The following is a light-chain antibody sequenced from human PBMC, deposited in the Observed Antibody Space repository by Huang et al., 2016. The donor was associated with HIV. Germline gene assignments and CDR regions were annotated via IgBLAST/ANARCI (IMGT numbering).Light chain of an antibody. Sequence: DIVMTQSPDSLAVPLGERATISCVSSQSVLYSANKKHLPMNCLAWYQKKPGQPPKLLIHWESSRASGVPDRCSGSGSGTDFTLTISSLQAEDVAVYYCQQHYSTPWTFGQGTKVEIK. CDR2: WES. CDR3: QQHYSTPWT. J-gene: IGKJ1*01. V-gene: IGKV4-1*01. CDR1: QSVLYSANKKHLPMNC.